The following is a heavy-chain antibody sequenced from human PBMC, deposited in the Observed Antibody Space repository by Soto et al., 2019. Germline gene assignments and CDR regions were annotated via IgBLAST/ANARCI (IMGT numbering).Heavy chain of an antibody. CDR1: GFNFRNYA. CDR2: ITDSGGST. Sequence: EVQLLESGGGLEQPGGSLRLSCAASGFNFRNYAMSWVRQAPGKGLEWVSGITDSGGSTYFADSVRGRFTISRDNSKDTLYLEMTSLRAEDTAGYYCAKGPTELWLVPIDYWGQGTLVTVSS. CDR3: AKGPTELWLVPIDY. J-gene: IGHJ4*02. V-gene: IGHV3-23*01. D-gene: IGHD6-19*01.